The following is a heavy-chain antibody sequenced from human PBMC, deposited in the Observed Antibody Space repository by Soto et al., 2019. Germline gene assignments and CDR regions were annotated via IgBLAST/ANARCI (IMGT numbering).Heavy chain of an antibody. D-gene: IGHD3-3*01. Sequence: GGSLRLSCAASGFTFSSYSMNWVRQAPGKGLEWVSYISSSSSTIYYADSVKGRFTISRDNAKNSLYLQMNSLRAEDTAVYYCASPPNQASTEADFWSGYDYYYYMDVWGKGTTVTVSS. V-gene: IGHV3-48*01. CDR2: ISSSSSTI. J-gene: IGHJ6*03. CDR1: GFTFSSYS. CDR3: ASPPNQASTEADFWSGYDYYYYMDV.